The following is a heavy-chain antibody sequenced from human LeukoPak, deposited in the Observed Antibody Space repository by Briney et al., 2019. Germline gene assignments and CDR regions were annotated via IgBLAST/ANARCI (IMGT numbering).Heavy chain of an antibody. CDR2: IYYSGST. CDR3: ARHTVGATDY. D-gene: IGHD1-26*01. Sequence: SETLSLTCTVSGGSISSSSYYWGWIRQPPGKGLEWIGSIYYSGSTYYNPSLKSRVTISVDTSKNQLSLKLSSVTAADTAVYYCARHTVGATDYWGQGTLVTVSS. CDR1: GGSISSSSYY. V-gene: IGHV4-39*01. J-gene: IGHJ4*02.